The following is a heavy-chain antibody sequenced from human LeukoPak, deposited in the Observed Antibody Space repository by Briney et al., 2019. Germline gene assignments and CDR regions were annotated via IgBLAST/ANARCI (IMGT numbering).Heavy chain of an antibody. CDR3: ARDSTMAGPEGIDY. J-gene: IGHJ4*02. CDR1: GYTFTGYY. D-gene: IGHD5-24*01. Sequence: GASVKVSCKASGYTFTGYYFHWVRQAPGQGLELMGWINPNSGGTNYAQKFQGRVTMTRDTSSSTVYLDLSRLTSDDTAVYYCARDSTMAGPEGIDYWGQGTLVTVSS. CDR2: INPNSGGT. V-gene: IGHV1-2*02.